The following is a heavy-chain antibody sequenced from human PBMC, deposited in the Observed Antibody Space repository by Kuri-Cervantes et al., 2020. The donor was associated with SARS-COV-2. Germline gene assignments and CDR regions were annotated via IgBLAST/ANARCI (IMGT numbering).Heavy chain of an antibody. CDR2: IIPIFGTA. D-gene: IGHD4-17*01. J-gene: IGHJ4*02. CDR1: GGTFSSYA. Sequence: SVKVSCKASGGTFSSYAISWVRQAPGQGLEWMGGIIPIFGTANYAQKFQGRVTITADKSTSSAYMELSSLRSEDTAVYYCARLSGLSTVTTSRPYWGQGTLVTVSS. V-gene: IGHV1-69*06. CDR3: ARLSGLSTVTTSRPY.